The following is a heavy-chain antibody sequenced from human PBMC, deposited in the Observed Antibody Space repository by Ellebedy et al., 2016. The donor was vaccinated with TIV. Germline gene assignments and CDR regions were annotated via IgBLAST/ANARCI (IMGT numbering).Heavy chain of an antibody. CDR1: GYTFSSFD. Sequence: ASVKVSCXASGYTFSSFDIHWIRQATGQGLEWMGKMNSNSGNADYAQKVQGRVTMTRNTSISTAYMELNSPISEDTAVYYCARGRRWYGSGASLDTWGQGTLVTVSS. V-gene: IGHV1-8*01. CDR2: MNSNSGNA. J-gene: IGHJ5*02. D-gene: IGHD3-10*01. CDR3: ARGRRWYGSGASLDT.